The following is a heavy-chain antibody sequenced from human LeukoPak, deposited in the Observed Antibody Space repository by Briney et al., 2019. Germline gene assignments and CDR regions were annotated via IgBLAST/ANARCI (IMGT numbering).Heavy chain of an antibody. V-gene: IGHV4-34*01. CDR2: INHSGST. CDR3: ALGGAVGANRYFDY. J-gene: IGHJ4*02. D-gene: IGHD1-26*01. Sequence: SETLSLTCAVYGGSFSGYYWSWIRQSPGKGLEWIGEINHSGSTNYNPSLKSRVTISVDTSKNQFSLKLSSVTAADTAVYYCALGGAVGANRYFDYWGQGTLVTVSS. CDR1: GGSFSGYY.